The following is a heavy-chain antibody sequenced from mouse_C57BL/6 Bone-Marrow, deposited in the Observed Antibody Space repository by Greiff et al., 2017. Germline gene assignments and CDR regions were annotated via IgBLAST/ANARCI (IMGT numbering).Heavy chain of an antibody. D-gene: IGHD2-2*01. CDR1: GYAFSSSW. CDR2: IYPGDGDT. J-gene: IGHJ3*01. V-gene: IGHV1-82*01. Sequence: AQLQQSGPELVKPGASVKISCKASGYAFSSSWMNWVKQRPGKGLEWIGRIYPGDGDTNYNGKFKGKATLTADKSSSPAYMQLSSLTSEVSAVYFCACLLWLRRAWFAYWGQGTLVTVSA. CDR3: ACLLWLRRAWFAY.